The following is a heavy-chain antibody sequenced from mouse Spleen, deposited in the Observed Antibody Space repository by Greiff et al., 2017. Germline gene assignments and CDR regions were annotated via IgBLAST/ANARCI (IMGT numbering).Heavy chain of an antibody. D-gene: IGHD1-1*01. CDR3: ARDYLYYGSSY. V-gene: IGHV3-6*01. J-gene: IGHJ2*01. Sequence: EVQRVESGPGLVKPSQSLSLTCSVTGYSITSGYYWNWIRQFPGNKLEWMGYISYDGSNNYNPSLKNRISITRDTSKNQFFLKLNSVTTEDTATYYCARDYLYYGSSYWGQGTTLTVSS. CDR1: GYSITSGYY. CDR2: ISYDGSN.